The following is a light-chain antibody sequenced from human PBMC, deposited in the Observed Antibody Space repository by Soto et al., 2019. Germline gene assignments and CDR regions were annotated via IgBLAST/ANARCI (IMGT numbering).Light chain of an antibody. CDR1: QGIRNF. V-gene: IGKV1-27*01. J-gene: IGKJ3*01. Sequence: DLQMTQSPTSLSASVGDRVTITCRASQGIRNFVAWYQQKPGKAPKLLIYAASTLQSGVPSRFSGSGSGTDFPLTINSLQPEDVATYSCQKYSSVPVFGPGTKVEIK. CDR2: AAS. CDR3: QKYSSVPV.